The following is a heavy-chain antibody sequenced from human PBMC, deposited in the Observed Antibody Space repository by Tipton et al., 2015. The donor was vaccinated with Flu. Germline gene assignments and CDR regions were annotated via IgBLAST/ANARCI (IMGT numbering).Heavy chain of an antibody. V-gene: IGHV4-38-2*01. Sequence: TLSLTCSVSGDSISSDYHWGWIRQFPGKGLEWIGSVSRSGTTNYNPSLKSRVTISIDTSKNQFSLKMKSVTAADKAVYYCVRRDYGNYVSDPKNWFEPWGQGILVTVSS. D-gene: IGHD4-11*01. CDR3: VRRDYGNYVSDPKNWFEP. CDR2: VSRSGTT. CDR1: GDSISSDYH. J-gene: IGHJ5*02.